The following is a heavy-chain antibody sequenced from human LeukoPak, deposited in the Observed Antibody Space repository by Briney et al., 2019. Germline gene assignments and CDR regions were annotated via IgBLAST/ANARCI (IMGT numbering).Heavy chain of an antibody. CDR3: ASRDYFDY. V-gene: IGHV3-23*01. CDR1: GFTFSRYA. CDR2: ISGSGGGT. J-gene: IGHJ4*02. Sequence: GGSLRLSCAASGFTFSRYAMSWVRQAPEKGLEWVSTISGSGGGTYYADSVKGRFTISRDNAKKSLSLQMNSLRDEDTAVYYCASRDYFDYWGQGTLVTVSS.